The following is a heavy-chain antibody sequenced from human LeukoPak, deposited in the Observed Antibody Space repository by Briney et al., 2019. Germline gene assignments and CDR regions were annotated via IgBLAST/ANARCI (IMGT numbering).Heavy chain of an antibody. J-gene: IGHJ4*02. CDR1: GFTFSTYA. CDR2: ISGSGDST. D-gene: IGHD6-19*01. Sequence: PGGSLRLSCAASGFTFSTYAMSWVRQAPGKGLEWVSAISGSGDSTYYADSVKGRFTISRDNSKNTLYLQMNSLRAEDTAIYYCAKDGRSSGWFAFDYWGQGTLVTVSS. V-gene: IGHV3-23*01. CDR3: AKDGRSSGWFAFDY.